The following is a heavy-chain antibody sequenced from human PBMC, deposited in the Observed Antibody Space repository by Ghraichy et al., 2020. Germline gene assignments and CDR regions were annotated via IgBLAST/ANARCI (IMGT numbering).Heavy chain of an antibody. D-gene: IGHD2-2*01. J-gene: IGHJ4*02. CDR3: ARDSAYAVDY. CDR1: VGSVSSGGSY. V-gene: IGHV4-61*08. Sequence: SETLSLTCTVSVGSVSSGGSYWSWLRQSPGKGLEWIAYIHYSGDTNYNPSLKSRATISVDTSKNQFSLELSSVTAADTAVYYCARDSAYAVDYWGQGTLVTVSS. CDR2: IHYSGDT.